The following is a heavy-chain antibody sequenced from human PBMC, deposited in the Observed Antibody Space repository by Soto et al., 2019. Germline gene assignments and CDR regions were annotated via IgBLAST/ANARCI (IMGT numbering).Heavy chain of an antibody. CDR2: ISSSSSYI. V-gene: IGHV3-21*01. D-gene: IGHD3-9*01. CDR1: GFTFSSYS. Sequence: GGSLRLSCAASGFTFSSYSMNWVRQAPGKGLEWVSSISSSSSYIYYADSVKGRFTISRDNAKNSLYLQMNSLRAEDTAVYYCARDLSAVLRYFDWLSAQNKAPYYFDYWGQGTRVTVSS. CDR3: ARDLSAVLRYFDWLSAQNKAPYYFDY. J-gene: IGHJ4*02.